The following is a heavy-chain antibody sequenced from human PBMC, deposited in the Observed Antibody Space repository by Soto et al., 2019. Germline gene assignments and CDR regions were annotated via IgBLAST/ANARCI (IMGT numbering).Heavy chain of an antibody. J-gene: IGHJ1*01. D-gene: IGHD2-21*01. CDR3: ARLAYSGYFQT. CDR2: IYYSGAA. Sequence: QLQLQESGPRLVKPSDTLSLICDVSGDSISSSTYYWGWIRQPPGKGLEWLASIYYSGAAYYNPSLRSRVSISVDTSNNRFSLALTSLTAADTAVYFCARLAYSGYFQTWGQVSLVTVSS. V-gene: IGHV4-39*02. CDR1: GDSISSSTYY.